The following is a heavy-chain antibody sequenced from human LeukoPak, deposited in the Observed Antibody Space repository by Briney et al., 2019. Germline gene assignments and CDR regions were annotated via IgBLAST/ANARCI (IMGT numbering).Heavy chain of an antibody. D-gene: IGHD5-18*01. CDR1: GFTFSSYG. CDR2: IWYDGNNK. V-gene: IGHV3-33*01. Sequence: GRSLRLSCAASGFTFSSYGMHWVRQAPGKGLEWVAVIWYDGNNKYYADSVKGRFTISRDNSKNTLYLQMNSLRAEDTAVYYCARDKAHGYSYVGYWGQGTLVTVSS. CDR3: ARDKAHGYSYVGY. J-gene: IGHJ4*02.